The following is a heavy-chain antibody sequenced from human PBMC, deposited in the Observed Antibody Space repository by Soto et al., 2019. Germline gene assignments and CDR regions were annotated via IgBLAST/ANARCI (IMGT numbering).Heavy chain of an antibody. CDR3: ASTSGDILATGDY. Sequence: QVQLQQWGAGLLKPSETLSLTCAVYGGSFSGYYWSWIRQPPGQGLEWIGEIRHRRSTNYNPSLKSRVAISVHTSKNQFSLKLSSVTGADTAVYYCASTSGDILATGDYWGQGTMVTVSS. CDR1: GGSFSGYY. J-gene: IGHJ4*02. D-gene: IGHD5-12*01. CDR2: IRHRRST. V-gene: IGHV4-34*01.